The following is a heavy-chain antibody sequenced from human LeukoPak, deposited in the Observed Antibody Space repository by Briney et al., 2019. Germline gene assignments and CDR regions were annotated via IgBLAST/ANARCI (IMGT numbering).Heavy chain of an antibody. D-gene: IGHD4-17*01. J-gene: IGHJ6*03. V-gene: IGHV3-30*18. Sequence: PGGSLRLSCAASGFTFSSYGMHWVRQAPGKGLEWVAVISYDGSNKYYADSVKGRFTISRDNSKNTLYLQMNSLRAEDTAVYYCAKDGELTVTIYYYYYYMDVWGKGTTVTVSS. CDR2: ISYDGSNK. CDR3: AKDGELTVTIYYYYYYMDV. CDR1: GFTFSSYG.